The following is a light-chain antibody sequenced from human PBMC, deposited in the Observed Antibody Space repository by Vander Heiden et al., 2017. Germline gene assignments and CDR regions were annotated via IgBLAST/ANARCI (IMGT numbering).Light chain of an antibody. Sequence: EIHMTQALSTLSASVGDRVTITCRASQSISSWLAWYQQKPGKAPKLLIYKASSLESGVPSRFSGSGSGTEFTLTISSLQPDDFATYYCQQYNSYTVAFGQGTKVEIK. CDR2: KAS. CDR3: QQYNSYTVA. CDR1: QSISSW. J-gene: IGKJ1*01. V-gene: IGKV1-5*03.